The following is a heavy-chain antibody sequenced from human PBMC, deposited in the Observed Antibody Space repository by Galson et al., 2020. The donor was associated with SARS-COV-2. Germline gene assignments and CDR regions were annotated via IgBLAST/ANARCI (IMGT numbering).Heavy chain of an antibody. CDR2: FAPEDGET. CDR3: ATVSGIAAAGTGWFDV. D-gene: IGHD6-13*01. V-gene: IGHV1-24*01. CDR1: GYTLTELS. J-gene: IGHJ5*02. Sequence: ASVPVSCQVSGYTLTELSMHLVRQAPGTRLEWTGGFAPEDGETIYAQQFPGRVTMTEDTSTDTADMELSSLRSEDTAVYYCATVSGIAAAGTGWFDVWGQGTLVTVSS.